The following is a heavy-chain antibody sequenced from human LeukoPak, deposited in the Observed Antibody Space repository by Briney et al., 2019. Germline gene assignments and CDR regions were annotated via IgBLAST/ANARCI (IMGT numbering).Heavy chain of an antibody. V-gene: IGHV1-69*04. CDR2: IIPILGIA. Sequence: SVKVSCKASGYTFSSYAISWVRQAPGQGLEWMGRIIPILGIANYAQKFQGRVTITADKSTSTAYMELSSLRSEDTAVYYCARGLDIVATRTIFDYWGQGTLVTVSS. CDR1: GYTFSSYA. D-gene: IGHD5-12*01. J-gene: IGHJ4*02. CDR3: ARGLDIVATRTIFDY.